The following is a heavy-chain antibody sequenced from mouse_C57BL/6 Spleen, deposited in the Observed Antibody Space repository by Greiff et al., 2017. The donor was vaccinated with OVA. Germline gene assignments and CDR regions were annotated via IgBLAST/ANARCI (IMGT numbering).Heavy chain of an antibody. Sequence: DVMLVESGGGLVQPGGSLKLSCAASGFTFSDYYMYWVRQTPEKRLEWVAYISNGGGSTYYPDTVKGRFTISRDNAKNTLYLQMSRLKSEDTAMYYCARGGKYGNYFYYAMDYWGQGTSVTVSS. CDR1: GFTFSDYY. D-gene: IGHD2-1*01. V-gene: IGHV5-12*01. J-gene: IGHJ4*01. CDR3: ARGGKYGNYFYYAMDY. CDR2: ISNGGGST.